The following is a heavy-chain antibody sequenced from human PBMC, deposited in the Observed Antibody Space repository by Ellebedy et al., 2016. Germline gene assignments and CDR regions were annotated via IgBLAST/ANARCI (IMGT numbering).Heavy chain of an antibody. D-gene: IGHD6-19*01. V-gene: IGHV4-34*01. CDR2: INHSGST. J-gene: IGHJ4*02. Sequence: SETLSLTCAVYGGSFSGYYWSWIRQPPGKGLEWIGEINHSGSTNYNPSLKSRVTISVDTSKNQFSLKLSSVTAADTAVYYCARNRQWLVREGPFDYWGQGTLVTVSS. CDR1: GGSFSGYY. CDR3: ARNRQWLVREGPFDY.